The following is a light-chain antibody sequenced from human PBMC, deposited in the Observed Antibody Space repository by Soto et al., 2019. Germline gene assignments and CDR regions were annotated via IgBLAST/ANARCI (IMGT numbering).Light chain of an antibody. V-gene: IGLV2-14*01. Sequence: QSVLTQPASVSGSPGQSITISCTGTSSDVGGYNYVSWYQQHPGKAPKLMIYDVSNRPSGVSNRFSGSKSGNTASLTISGLQAEDEADYYCSSYTSSSNLLVVFGGGTKLTVL. CDR3: SSYTSSSNLLVV. CDR2: DVS. J-gene: IGLJ2*01. CDR1: SSDVGGYNY.